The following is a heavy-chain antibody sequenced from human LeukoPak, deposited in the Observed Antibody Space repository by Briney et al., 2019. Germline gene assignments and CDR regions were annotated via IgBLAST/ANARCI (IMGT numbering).Heavy chain of an antibody. CDR3: AREGEDSRWVDAFDI. J-gene: IGHJ3*02. CDR1: GGSISSYY. Sequence: SETLSLTCTVSGGSISSYYWSWIRQPAGKGLEWIGRIYTSGSTNYNPSLKSRVTMSVDTSKNQFSLKLSSVTAADTAVYYCAREGEDSRWVDAFDIWGQGTMVTVSS. CDR2: IYTSGST. V-gene: IGHV4-4*07. D-gene: IGHD6-6*01.